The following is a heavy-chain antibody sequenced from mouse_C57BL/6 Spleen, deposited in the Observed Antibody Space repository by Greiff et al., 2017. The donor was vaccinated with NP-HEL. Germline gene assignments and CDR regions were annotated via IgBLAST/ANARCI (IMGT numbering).Heavy chain of an antibody. CDR1: GYTFTDYN. V-gene: IGHV1-22*01. CDR2: INPNNGGT. J-gene: IGHJ3*01. D-gene: IGHD2-12*01. CDR3: ATASTYAWFAY. Sequence: EVQLQQSGPELVKPGASVKMSCKASGYTFTDYNMHWVKQSHGKSLEWIGYINPNNGGTSYNQKFKGKATLTVNKSSSTAYMELRSLTSEDSAVYYCATASTYAWFAYWGQGTLVTVSA.